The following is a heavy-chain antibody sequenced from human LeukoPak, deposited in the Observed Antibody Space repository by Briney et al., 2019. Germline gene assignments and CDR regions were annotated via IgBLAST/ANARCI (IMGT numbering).Heavy chain of an antibody. CDR3: ARDDGISSAVFDY. D-gene: IGHD6-6*01. Sequence: GRSLRLSCAASGFTFSSYAMHWVRQAPGKGLEWVSSISSSSSYIYYADSVKGRFTISRDNAKNSLYLQMNSLRAEDTAVYYCARDDGISSAVFDYWGQGTLVTVFS. CDR2: ISSSSSYI. CDR1: GFTFSSYA. J-gene: IGHJ4*02. V-gene: IGHV3-21*01.